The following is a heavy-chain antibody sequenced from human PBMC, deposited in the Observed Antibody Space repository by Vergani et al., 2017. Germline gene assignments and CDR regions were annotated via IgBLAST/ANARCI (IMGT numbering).Heavy chain of an antibody. V-gene: IGHV3-30-3*01. CDR1: VFTFSSYA. J-gene: IGHJ4*02. CDR2: ISYDGSNK. CDR3: AKNPPGEAGIVDY. D-gene: IGHD3-10*01. Sequence: QVQLVESGGGVVQPGRSLRLSCAASVFTFSSYAMHWVRQAPGKGLEWVAVISYDGSNKYYADSVKGRFTISRDNSKNTLYLQMNSMRAEDTAVYYCAKNPPGEAGIVDYWGQGTLVTVSA.